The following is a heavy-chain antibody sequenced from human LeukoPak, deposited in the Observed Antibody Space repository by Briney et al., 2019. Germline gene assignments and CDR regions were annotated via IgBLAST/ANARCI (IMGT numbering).Heavy chain of an antibody. Sequence: GGSLRLSCAASGVTFSTYAMSWVRQAPGKGLGWVSAISASTRSTYYADPVKGRFTISRDNSKNTLSLQMNGLRAEAPAVYFCAKSPVMPAVVPPAFDSWGQGTLVTVSS. CDR2: ISASTRST. J-gene: IGHJ4*02. CDR3: AKSPVMPAVVPPAFDS. CDR1: GVTFSTYA. D-gene: IGHD2-21*01. V-gene: IGHV3-23*01.